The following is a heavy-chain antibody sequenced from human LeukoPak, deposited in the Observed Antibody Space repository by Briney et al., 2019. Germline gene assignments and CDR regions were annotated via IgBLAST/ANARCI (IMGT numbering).Heavy chain of an antibody. V-gene: IGHV4-34*01. Sequence: SETLSLTCAVYGGSFSGYYWSWIRQPPGKGLEWIGEINHSGSTYYNPSLKSRVTISVDTSKNQFSLKLSSVTAADTAVYYCARGGIDGIAARRVWFDPWGQGTLVTVSS. CDR3: ARGGIDGIAARRVWFDP. D-gene: IGHD6-6*01. CDR2: INHSGST. CDR1: GGSFSGYY. J-gene: IGHJ5*02.